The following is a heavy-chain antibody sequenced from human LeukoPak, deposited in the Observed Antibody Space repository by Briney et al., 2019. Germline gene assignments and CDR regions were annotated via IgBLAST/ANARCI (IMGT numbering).Heavy chain of an antibody. J-gene: IGHJ3*02. Sequence: SETLSLTCTVSGASMTTYYWSWIRQPPGKGLEWVAYIYSSGSTNYNPSLRSRLAISIDTSKKQFSLKMSSVTAADTALYYCARLPAARLISGAFDIWGQGTMVTVSS. CDR1: GASMTTYY. CDR3: ARLPAARLISGAFDI. CDR2: IYSSGST. D-gene: IGHD1-20*01. V-gene: IGHV4-59*01.